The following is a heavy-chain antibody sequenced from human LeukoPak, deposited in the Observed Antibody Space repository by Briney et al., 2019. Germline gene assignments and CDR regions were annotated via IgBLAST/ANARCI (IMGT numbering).Heavy chain of an antibody. V-gene: IGHV3-64*01. CDR2: ISSNGGST. Sequence: PGGSLRLSCAASGFTLSSYAMHWVRQAPGKGLEYVSAISSNGGSTYYANSVKGRFTISRDNSKNTLYLQMGSLRAEDMAVYYCARGGRAARLFDYWGQGTLVTVSS. CDR3: ARGGRAARLFDY. CDR1: GFTLSSYA. J-gene: IGHJ4*02. D-gene: IGHD6-6*01.